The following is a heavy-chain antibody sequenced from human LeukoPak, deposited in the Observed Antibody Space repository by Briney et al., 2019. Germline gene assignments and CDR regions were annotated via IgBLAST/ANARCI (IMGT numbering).Heavy chain of an antibody. CDR2: IYYSGST. V-gene: IGHV4-61*01. Sequence: PSETLSLTCTVSGGSVSSGSYYWSWIRQPPGKGLEWIGYIYYSGSTNYNPSLKSRVTISVDTSKNQFSLNVTSVTAADTAVYYCARDRFRAFDIWGQGTMVTVSS. J-gene: IGHJ3*02. CDR1: GGSVSSGSYY. CDR3: ARDRFRAFDI. D-gene: IGHD3-3*01.